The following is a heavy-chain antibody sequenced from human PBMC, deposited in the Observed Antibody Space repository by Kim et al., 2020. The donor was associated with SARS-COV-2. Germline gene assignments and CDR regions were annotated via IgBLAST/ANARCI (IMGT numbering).Heavy chain of an antibody. Sequence: SETLSLTCAVYGGSFSGYYWSWIRQPPGKGLEWIGEINHSGSTNYNPSLKSRVTISVDTSKNQFSLKLSSVTAADTAVYYCARGDYYCSGGSCYVYYFD. D-gene: IGHD2-15*01. CDR3: ARGDYYCSGGSCYVYYFD. J-gene: IGHJ4*01. CDR2: INHSGST. V-gene: IGHV4-34*01. CDR1: GGSFSGYY.